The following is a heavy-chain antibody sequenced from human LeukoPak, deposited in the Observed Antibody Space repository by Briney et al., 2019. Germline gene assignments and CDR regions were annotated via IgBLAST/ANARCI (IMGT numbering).Heavy chain of an antibody. J-gene: IGHJ6*03. CDR2: TYYRSKWFN. CDR3: ARGGYYYYMDV. Sequence: PSQTLSLTCAISGDSVSSNNAAWSWIRQSTSRGLEWLGRTYYRSKWFNDYAVSVKSRITINPDTSKNQFSLQLNSVTPEDTAVYYCARGGYYYYMDVWDKGTTVTVSS. V-gene: IGHV6-1*01. CDR1: GDSVSSNNAA.